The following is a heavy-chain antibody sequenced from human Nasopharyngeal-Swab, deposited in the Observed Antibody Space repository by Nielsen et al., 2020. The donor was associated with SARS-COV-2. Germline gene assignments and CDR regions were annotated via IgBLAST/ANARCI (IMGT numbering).Heavy chain of an antibody. Sequence: SLRLSCAASGFTFSSYAMHWVRQAPGKGLEWVAVISYDGSNKYYADSVKGRFTISRDNSKNTLYLQMNSLRAEDTAVYYCARDGYSSSTPRTYYFDYWGQGTLVTVSS. CDR2: ISYDGSNK. CDR1: GFTFSSYA. CDR3: ARDGYSSSTPRTYYFDY. V-gene: IGHV3-30-3*01. D-gene: IGHD6-13*01. J-gene: IGHJ4*02.